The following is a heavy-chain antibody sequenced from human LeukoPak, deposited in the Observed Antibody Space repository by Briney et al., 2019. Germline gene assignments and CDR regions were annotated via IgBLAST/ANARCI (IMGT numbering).Heavy chain of an antibody. Sequence: GASVKASCKASGYTFTSYYMHWVRQAPGQGLEWMGIINPSGGSTRYAQKFQGRVTMTRDTSTSTVHMELSSLRSEDTAVYYCARNPVTTKYFDYWGQGTLVTVSS. D-gene: IGHD4-17*01. CDR1: GYTFTSYY. CDR2: INPSGGST. CDR3: ARNPVTTKYFDY. V-gene: IGHV1-46*01. J-gene: IGHJ4*02.